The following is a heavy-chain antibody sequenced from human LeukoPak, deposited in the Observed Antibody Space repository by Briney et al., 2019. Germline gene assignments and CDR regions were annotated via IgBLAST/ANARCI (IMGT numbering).Heavy chain of an antibody. D-gene: IGHD3-22*01. CDR2: INHSGST. CDR1: GGSFSGYY. CDR3: AVGGGYYY. Sequence: PSETLSLTCAVYGGSFSGYYWSWIRQPSGKGLEWIGEINHSGSTNYNPSLKSRVTISVDTSKNQFSLKLSSVTAADTAVYYCAVGGGYYYWGQGTLVTVSS. V-gene: IGHV4-34*01. J-gene: IGHJ4*02.